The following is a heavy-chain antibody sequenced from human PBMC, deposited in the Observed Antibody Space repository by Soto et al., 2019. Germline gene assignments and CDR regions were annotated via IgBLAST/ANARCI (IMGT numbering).Heavy chain of an antibody. CDR3: AGNPCQSTSCYTTYFDS. CDR2: IIPILVKT. CDR1: AETFNTYT. V-gene: IGHV1-69*01. Sequence: QVQLDQSGAEVKRPGSSVKVSCKASAETFNTYTINWVRQAPGQRPEWLGGIIPILVKTKYPQSFQGRVNITADGSTSLVYLELSNLRSDDTARYYGAGNPCQSTSCYTTYFDSGGRGPLVTVSS. D-gene: IGHD2-2*02. J-gene: IGHJ4*02.